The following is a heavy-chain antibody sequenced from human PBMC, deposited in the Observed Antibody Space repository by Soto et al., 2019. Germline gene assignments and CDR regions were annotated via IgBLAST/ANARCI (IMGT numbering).Heavy chain of an antibody. J-gene: IGHJ3*02. V-gene: IGHV5-51*01. Sequence: PGESLKISCKGSGYSFTSYWIGWVRQMPGKGLEWMGIIYPGDSDTRYSPSFQGQVTISADKSISTAYLQWSSLKPSDTAMYYCARGSDCSSTSCYTPFEIRGQRTMCTV. D-gene: IGHD2-2*02. CDR2: IYPGDSDT. CDR3: ARGSDCSSTSCYTPFEI. CDR1: GYSFTSYW.